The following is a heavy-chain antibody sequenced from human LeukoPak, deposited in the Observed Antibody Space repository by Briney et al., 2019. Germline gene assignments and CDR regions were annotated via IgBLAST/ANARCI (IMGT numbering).Heavy chain of an antibody. CDR3: ARLMDESLRFDY. CDR1: GGSISSGSYY. Sequence: PSETLSLTCTVSGGSISSGSYYWSWIRQPAGKGLEWIGRIYTSGSTNYNPSLKSRVTISVDTSKNQFSLKLSSVTAADTAVYYCARLMDESLRFDYWGQGTLVTVSS. J-gene: IGHJ4*02. CDR2: IYTSGST. D-gene: IGHD2-2*03. V-gene: IGHV4-61*02.